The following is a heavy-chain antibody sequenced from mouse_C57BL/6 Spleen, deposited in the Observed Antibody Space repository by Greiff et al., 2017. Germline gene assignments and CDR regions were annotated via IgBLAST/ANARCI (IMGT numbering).Heavy chain of an antibody. V-gene: IGHV14-1*01. CDR3: AYPRVTTVPCFAY. CDR1: GYTFTDYY. J-gene: IGHJ3*01. CDR2: INPENGGT. D-gene: IGHD1-1*01. Sequence: EVMLVQSGAELVRPGASVKLSCTASGYTFTDYYMDWVKQRLEQGLEWIGRINPENGGTEYAPKFKGKATLTADKSSNTAYMQLSSLTSEDTAVYTCAYPRVTTVPCFAYWGQGTMVTVSA.